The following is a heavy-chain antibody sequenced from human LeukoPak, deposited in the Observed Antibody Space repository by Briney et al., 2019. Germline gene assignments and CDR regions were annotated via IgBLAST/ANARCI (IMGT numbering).Heavy chain of an antibody. J-gene: IGHJ4*02. Sequence: GRSLRLSCAASGFTFSSYAMHWVRQAPGKGLEWVAVIPYDGSNKYYADSVKGRFTISRDNSKNTLYLQMNSLRAEDTAVYYCARDPRPTSLLWFGELYAPFDYWGQGTLVTVSS. D-gene: IGHD3-10*01. CDR3: ARDPRPTSLLWFGELYAPFDY. V-gene: IGHV3-30*04. CDR2: IPYDGSNK. CDR1: GFTFSSYA.